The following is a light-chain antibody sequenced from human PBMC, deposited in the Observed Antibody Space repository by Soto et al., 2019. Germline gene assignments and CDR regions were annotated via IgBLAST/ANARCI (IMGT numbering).Light chain of an antibody. Sequence: QSALTQPPSVSGSPGQSVTISCTGTSSDVGSYNRVSWYQQPPGTAPKLMIYEVSNRPSGVPDRFSGSKSGNTASLTISGLQAEDEADYYCSPYTSSSTPYVFGTGTKVTVL. CDR2: EVS. CDR1: SSDVGSYNR. J-gene: IGLJ1*01. CDR3: SPYTSSSTPYV. V-gene: IGLV2-18*02.